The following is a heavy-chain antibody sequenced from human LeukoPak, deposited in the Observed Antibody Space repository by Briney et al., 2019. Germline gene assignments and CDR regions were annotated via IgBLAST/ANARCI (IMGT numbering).Heavy chain of an antibody. J-gene: IGHJ4*02. V-gene: IGHV3-53*01. Sequence: GGSLRLSCAASGFTISSNYMSWVRQAPGKGLEWVSVIYSGGNTYYADSVKGRFTISRDNSKNTLFLQMNSLRPEDTAVYFCARVFLSYDSSAYPFDYWGQGTLVTVSS. CDR1: GFTISSNY. CDR3: ARVFLSYDSSAYPFDY. CDR2: IYSGGNT. D-gene: IGHD3-22*01.